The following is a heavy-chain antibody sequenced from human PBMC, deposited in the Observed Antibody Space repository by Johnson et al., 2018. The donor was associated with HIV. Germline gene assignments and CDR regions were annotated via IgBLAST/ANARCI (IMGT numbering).Heavy chain of an antibody. CDR1: GFTLSSYA. CDR2: IRYDGSNK. D-gene: IGHD4-23*01. V-gene: IGHV3-30*02. CDR3: ASGEDYGGNYGALDI. J-gene: IGHJ3*02. Sequence: QVQLVESGGGVVQPGRSLRLSCAASGFTLSSYAMHWVRQAPGKGLEWVAFIRYDGSNKYYADSVKGRFTISRDNSKNTLYLQVNGLRVEDTAVFYCASGEDYGGNYGALDIWGQGTMVTVSS.